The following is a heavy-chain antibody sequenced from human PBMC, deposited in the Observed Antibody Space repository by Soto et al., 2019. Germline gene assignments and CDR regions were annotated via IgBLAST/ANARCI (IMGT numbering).Heavy chain of an antibody. D-gene: IGHD3-22*01. Sequence: EASVKVSCKASGGTFSSYAISWVRQAPGQGLEWMGGIIPIFGTANYAQKFQGRVTITADESTSTAYMELSSLRSEDTAVYYCARDRGGLDSSGYGLFDYWGQGTLVTVSS. CDR3: ARDRGGLDSSGYGLFDY. J-gene: IGHJ4*02. CDR2: IIPIFGTA. CDR1: GGTFSSYA. V-gene: IGHV1-69*13.